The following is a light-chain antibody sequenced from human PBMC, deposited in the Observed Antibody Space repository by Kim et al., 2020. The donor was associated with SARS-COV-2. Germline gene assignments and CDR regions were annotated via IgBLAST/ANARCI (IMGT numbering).Light chain of an antibody. Sequence: DIQMTQSPSIVSASVGDRITITCQASQGIGTWLAWYQQKPGKAPKLLIYAASTLQSDVPSRFSGSGSGTEFTLTITSLQPEDCATYYCQQAKSPITFGQGTRLEIK. CDR2: AAS. CDR1: QGIGTW. V-gene: IGKV1-12*01. J-gene: IGKJ5*01. CDR3: QQAKSPIT.